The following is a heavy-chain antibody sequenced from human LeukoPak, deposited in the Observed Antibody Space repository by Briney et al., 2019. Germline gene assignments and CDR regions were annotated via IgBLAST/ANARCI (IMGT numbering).Heavy chain of an antibody. J-gene: IGHJ5*02. CDR1: GGSISSGGHS. Sequence: SETLSLTCTVSGGSISSGGHSWSWIRQPPGKGLEWIGYIYHSGSGSTYYNPSLKSRVTISIDKSKNQFSLKLNSATAADTAVYYCARGGLRPWFDPWGQGTLVTVSS. CDR2: IYHSGSGST. D-gene: IGHD5/OR15-5a*01. CDR3: ARGGLRPWFDP. V-gene: IGHV4-30-2*01.